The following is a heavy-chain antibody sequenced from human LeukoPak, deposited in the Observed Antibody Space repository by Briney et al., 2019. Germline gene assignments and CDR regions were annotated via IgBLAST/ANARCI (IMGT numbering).Heavy chain of an antibody. D-gene: IGHD3-22*01. Sequence: PGGSLRLSCAASGFTFSTYTMRWVRQAPGKGLEWVSAIDGSGGSTSHADSVKGRFTISRDNSKNTLYLQMNSLRAEDTALYYCAKGMIVVVLQPGPFDMWGQGTMVTVSS. CDR2: IDGSGGST. J-gene: IGHJ3*02. CDR3: AKGMIVVVLQPGPFDM. CDR1: GFTFSTYT. V-gene: IGHV3-23*01.